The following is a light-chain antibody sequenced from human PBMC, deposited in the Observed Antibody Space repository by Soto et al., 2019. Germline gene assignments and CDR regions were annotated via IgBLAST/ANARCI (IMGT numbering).Light chain of an antibody. Sequence: EIVLTQSPGTLSLSPGERATLSCRAIQSVSSNYLAWYQQKPGQAPKVLIYRASIRATGIPARFSGSGSETEFTLTISSLQAEDSAVYFCQQYNNWPTWTFGQGTKVDI. V-gene: IGKV3-15*01. CDR2: RAS. CDR3: QQYNNWPTWT. CDR1: QSVSSN. J-gene: IGKJ1*01.